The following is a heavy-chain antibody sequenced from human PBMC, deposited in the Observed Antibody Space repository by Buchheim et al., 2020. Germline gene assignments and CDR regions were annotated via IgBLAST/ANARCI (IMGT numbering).Heavy chain of an antibody. CDR1: GGSFSGYY. Sequence: QVQLQQWGAGLLKPSETLSLTCAVYGGSFSGYYWSWIRQPPGKGLEWIGEINHSGSTNYNPSLKSRVTISVDTSKKQFSLKLSSVTAADTAVYYCARAVPGWLQFRGYGMDVWGQGTT. D-gene: IGHD5-24*01. CDR3: ARAVPGWLQFRGYGMDV. CDR2: INHSGST. J-gene: IGHJ6*02. V-gene: IGHV4-34*01.